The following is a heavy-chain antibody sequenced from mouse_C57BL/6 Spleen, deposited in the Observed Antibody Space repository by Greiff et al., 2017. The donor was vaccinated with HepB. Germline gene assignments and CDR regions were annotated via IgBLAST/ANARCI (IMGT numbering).Heavy chain of an antibody. CDR2: ISNGGGST. V-gene: IGHV5-12*01. D-gene: IGHD4-1*01. CDR1: GFTFSDYY. Sequence: EVQRVESGGGLVQPGGSLKLSCAASGFTFSDYYMYWVRQTPEKRLEWVAYISNGGGSTYYPDTVKGRFTISRDNAKNTLYLQMSRLKSEDTAMYYCARQRLDYFDYWGQGTTLTVSS. J-gene: IGHJ2*01. CDR3: ARQRLDYFDY.